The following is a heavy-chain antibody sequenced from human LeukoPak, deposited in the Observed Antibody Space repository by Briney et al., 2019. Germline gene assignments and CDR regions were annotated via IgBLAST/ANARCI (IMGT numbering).Heavy chain of an antibody. J-gene: IGHJ5*02. CDR2: IYTSGST. D-gene: IGHD6-6*01. V-gene: IGHV4-61*02. Sequence: SQTLSLTCTVSGGSISSGSYYWSWIRQPAGKGLEWIGRIYTSGSTNYNPSLKSRVTISVDTSKNQFSLKLSSVTAADTAVYYCARDQVIAARPRWFDPWGQGTLVTVSS. CDR1: GGSISSGSYY. CDR3: ARDQVIAARPRWFDP.